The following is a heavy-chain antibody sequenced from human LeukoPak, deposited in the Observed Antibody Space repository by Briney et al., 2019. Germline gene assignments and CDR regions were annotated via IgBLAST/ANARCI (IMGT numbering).Heavy chain of an antibody. D-gene: IGHD3-22*01. CDR3: AAGRDYYDSSGFPPIDY. CDR2: IYYSGST. J-gene: IGHJ4*02. Sequence: SETLSLTCTVSGGSISSYYWSWIRQPPGKGLEWIGYIYYSGSTNYNPSLKSRVTISVDTSKNQFSLKLSSVTAADTAVYYCAAGRDYYDSSGFPPIDYWGQGTLVTVSS. CDR1: GGSISSYY. V-gene: IGHV4-59*01.